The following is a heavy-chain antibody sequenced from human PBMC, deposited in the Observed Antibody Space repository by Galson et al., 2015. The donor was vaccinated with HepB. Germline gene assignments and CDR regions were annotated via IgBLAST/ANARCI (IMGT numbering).Heavy chain of an antibody. V-gene: IGHV1-46*01. CDR1: GYTFTSYS. CDR3: ARGAAAVPRVFDY. CDR2: INPNSGGT. D-gene: IGHD6-13*01. J-gene: IGHJ4*02. Sequence: SVKVSCKASGYTFTSYSIHWVRQAPGQGLEWMGIINPNSGGTSYAQKFQGRVTMTRDTSTSTVYMELSSLRSEDTAVYYCARGAAAVPRVFDYWGQGNLVTVSS.